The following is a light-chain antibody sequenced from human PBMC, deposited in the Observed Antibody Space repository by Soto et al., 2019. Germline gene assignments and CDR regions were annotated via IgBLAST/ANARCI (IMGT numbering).Light chain of an antibody. CDR3: SSYRGRSTLVV. CDR1: SSDVGGYNY. Sequence: QSALTQPASVSGSPGQSTTISCTGTSSDVGGYNYVSWYQQHPGKAPKLMIYDVSNRPSGVSNRFSGSKSGNTASLTISGLQAEDEADYYCSSYRGRSTLVVFGTGTKVTVL. CDR2: DVS. J-gene: IGLJ1*01. V-gene: IGLV2-14*01.